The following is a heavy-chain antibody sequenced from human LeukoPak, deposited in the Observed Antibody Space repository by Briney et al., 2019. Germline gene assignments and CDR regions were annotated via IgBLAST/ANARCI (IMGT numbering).Heavy chain of an antibody. CDR1: GYSFTTYW. J-gene: IGHJ6*03. CDR2: IYPGDSDT. D-gene: IGHD4/OR15-4a*01. Sequence: GESLKISCKGSGYSFTTYWIGWVRQMPGKGLEWMGIIYPGDSDTRYSPSFQGQVTISADRSISTAYLQWSSLKASDTAMYYCARGFYGGYYYYYYMDVWGKGTTVTISS. CDR3: ARGFYGGYYYYYYMDV. V-gene: IGHV5-51*01.